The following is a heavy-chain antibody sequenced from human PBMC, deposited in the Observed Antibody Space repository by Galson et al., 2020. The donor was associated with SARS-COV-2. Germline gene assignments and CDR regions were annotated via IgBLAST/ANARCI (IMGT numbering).Heavy chain of an antibody. Sequence: GGYLRLSCAASGFTFSSYAMSWVRQAPGKGLEWVSAISGSGGSTYYADSVKGRFTISRDNSKNTLYLQMNSLRVEDMAVYYCAKSEATVTTNWFDPWGQGTLVTVSS. V-gene: IGHV3-23*01. CDR1: GFTFSSYA. CDR2: ISGSGGST. CDR3: AKSEATVTTNWFDP. D-gene: IGHD4-4*01. J-gene: IGHJ5*02.